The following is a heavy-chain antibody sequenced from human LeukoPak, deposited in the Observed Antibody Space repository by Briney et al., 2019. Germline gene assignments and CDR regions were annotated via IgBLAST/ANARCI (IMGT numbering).Heavy chain of an antibody. CDR2: TNHSGST. CDR1: GGSFSGYY. V-gene: IGHV4-34*01. Sequence: SETLSLTCAVYGGSFSGYYCSWIRQPPGKGLEWIGETNHSGSTNYNPSLKSRVTISVDTSKNQFSLKLSSVTAADTAVYYCARSRRHYITMIVVADNWFDPWGQGTQVTVSS. J-gene: IGHJ5*02. CDR3: ARSRRHYITMIVVADNWFDP. D-gene: IGHD3-22*01.